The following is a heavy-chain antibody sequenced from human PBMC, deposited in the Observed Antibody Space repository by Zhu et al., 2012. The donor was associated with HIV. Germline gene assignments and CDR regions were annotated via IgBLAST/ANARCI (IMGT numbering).Heavy chain of an antibody. CDR3: ARGGYGDYYYYGMDV. CDR1: GGSISSSSYY. J-gene: IGHJ6*02. Sequence: QVQLQESGPGLVKPSETLSLTCTVSGGSISSSSYYWGWIRQPPGKGLEWIGSIYYSGSTYYNPSLKSRVTISVDTSKNQFSLKVSSVTAADTAVYYCARGGYGDYYYYGMDVWGQGTTVTVSS. CDR2: IYYSGST. D-gene: IGHD4-17*01. V-gene: IGHV4-39*07.